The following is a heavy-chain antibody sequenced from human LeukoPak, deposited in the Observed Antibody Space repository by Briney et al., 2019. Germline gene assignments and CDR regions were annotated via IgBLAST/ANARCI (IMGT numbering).Heavy chain of an antibody. V-gene: IGHV3-23*01. CDR3: AKDRGIAAAGSSGFDY. D-gene: IGHD6-13*01. J-gene: IGHJ4*02. CDR1: GFTFSSYA. Sequence: GGSLRLSCAASGFTFSSYAMSWVRQAPGKGLEWVSAISGSGGSTYYADSVKGRFTISRDNSKNTLYLQMNSLRAEDTAVYYCAKDRGIAAAGSSGFDYWGQGTLVTVSS. CDR2: ISGSGGST.